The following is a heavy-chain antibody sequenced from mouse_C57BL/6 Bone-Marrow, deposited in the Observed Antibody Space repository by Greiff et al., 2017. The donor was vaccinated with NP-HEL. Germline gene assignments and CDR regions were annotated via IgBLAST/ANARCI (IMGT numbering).Heavy chain of an antibody. CDR1: GFTFSDYY. CDR3: ARPPHYYYGSSPWYFDV. CDR2: ISNGGGST. V-gene: IGHV5-12*01. J-gene: IGHJ1*03. Sequence: EVKLVESGGGLVQPGGSLKLSCAASGFTFSDYYMYWVRQTPEKRLEWVAYISNGGGSTYYPDTVKGRFTISRDNAKNTLYLQMSRLKSEDTAMYYCARPPHYYYGSSPWYFDVWGTGTTVTVSS. D-gene: IGHD1-1*01.